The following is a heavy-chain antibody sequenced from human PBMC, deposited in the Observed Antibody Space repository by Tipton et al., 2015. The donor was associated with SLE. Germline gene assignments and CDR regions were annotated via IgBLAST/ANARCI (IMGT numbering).Heavy chain of an antibody. J-gene: IGHJ6*02. V-gene: IGHV3-74*01. CDR1: GFTFHNSW. CDR2: LSTDGSVK. CDR3: ARAPTISVAGTTDPFGMDV. D-gene: IGHD6-19*01. Sequence: SLRLSCAASGFTFHNSWMHWVRQAPGKGLVWVSRLSTDGSVKTYADSVKGRLTISRDNAKNTLYLQMRSLRVEDTGIYYCARAPTISVAGTTDPFGMDVWGPGTRVTVSS.